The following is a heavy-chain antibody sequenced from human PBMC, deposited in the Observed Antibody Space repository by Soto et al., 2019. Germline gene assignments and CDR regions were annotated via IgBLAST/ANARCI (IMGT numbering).Heavy chain of an antibody. D-gene: IGHD4-17*01. CDR2: IYYSENT. CDR1: GGSISSSGNH. V-gene: IGHV4-39*01. Sequence: PSETLSLTCTVSGGSISSSGNHWGWIRQPPGKGLEWIGNIYYSENTYYNPSLKSRVTISVDTSKNQFSLRLTSVTAADTAVYYCATHPPYGPLDHWGQGTLVTVSS. J-gene: IGHJ4*02. CDR3: ATHPPYGPLDH.